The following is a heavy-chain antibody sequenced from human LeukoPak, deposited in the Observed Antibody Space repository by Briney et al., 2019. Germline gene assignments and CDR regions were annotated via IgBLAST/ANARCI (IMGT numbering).Heavy chain of an antibody. V-gene: IGHV4-38-2*01. CDR2: IYHSGST. CDR3: ARRDYYDSSGFAFDI. D-gene: IGHD3-22*01. CDR1: GYSISSGYY. J-gene: IGHJ3*02. Sequence: SETPSLTCAVSGYSISSGYYWGWIRQPPGKGLEWIGSIYHSGSTYYNPSLKSRVTISVDTSKNQFSLKLSSVTAADTAVYYCARRDYYDSSGFAFDIWGQGTMVTVSS.